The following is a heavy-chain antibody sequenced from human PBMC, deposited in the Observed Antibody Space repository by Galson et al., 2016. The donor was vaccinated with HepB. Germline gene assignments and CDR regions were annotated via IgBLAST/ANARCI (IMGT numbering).Heavy chain of an antibody. Sequence: SLRLSCAASGFTFGSYAMSWVRQAPGKGLEWVSAISGDGSRTYYAGSVQGRFTSSRDRSTNTMYLQMNSLRTDDTAVYYCARLTHERLDRVYYFDYWGQGTLVAVSS. CDR3: ARLTHERLDRVYYFDY. J-gene: IGHJ4*02. D-gene: IGHD6-19*01. V-gene: IGHV3-23*01. CDR2: ISGDGSRT. CDR1: GFTFGSYA.